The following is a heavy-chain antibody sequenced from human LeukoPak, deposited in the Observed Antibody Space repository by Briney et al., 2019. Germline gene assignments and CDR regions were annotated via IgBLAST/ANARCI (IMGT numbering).Heavy chain of an antibody. CDR3: ARVLYYYDSSGYQY. D-gene: IGHD3-22*01. Sequence: PGGSLRLSCAASGFTFYSYAMSWVRQAPGKGLEWVSAISGSGGSTYYADSVKGRFTISRDNSKNTLYLQMNSLRAEDTAVYYCARVLYYYDSSGYQYWGQGTLVTVSS. J-gene: IGHJ4*02. CDR1: GFTFYSYA. CDR2: ISGSGGST. V-gene: IGHV3-23*01.